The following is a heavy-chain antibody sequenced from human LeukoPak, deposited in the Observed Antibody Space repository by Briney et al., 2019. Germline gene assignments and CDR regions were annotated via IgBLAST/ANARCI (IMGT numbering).Heavy chain of an antibody. J-gene: IGHJ6*02. CDR1: GFTFSSYS. CDR3: ARRSRSYIDDYYYYGMDV. V-gene: IGHV3-21*01. D-gene: IGHD1-26*01. CDR2: ISSSSSYI. Sequence: GGSLRLSCAASGFTFSSYSMNWVRQAPGKGLEWVSSISSSSSYIYYADSVKGRFTISRDNAKNSLYLQMNSLRAEDTAVYYCARRSRSYIDDYYYYGMDVWGQGTTVTVSS.